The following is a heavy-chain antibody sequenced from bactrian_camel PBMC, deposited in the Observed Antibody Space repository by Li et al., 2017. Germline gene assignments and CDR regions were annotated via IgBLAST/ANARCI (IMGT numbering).Heavy chain of an antibody. Sequence: VQLVESGGGLVQPGGSLRLSCAASGFTFGAYWMYWVRQAPGKGLEWVSGINSGGSSTYYAADTVKGRFTVSRDNAKNTHYLQMNRLKPEDTAMYYCAAVAHRGPGMIGLDDPQYWGQGTQVTV. J-gene: IGHJ4*01. CDR3: AAVAHRGPGMIGLDDPQY. V-gene: IGHV3S1*01. D-gene: IGHD1*01. CDR2: INSGGSST. CDR1: GFTFGAYW.